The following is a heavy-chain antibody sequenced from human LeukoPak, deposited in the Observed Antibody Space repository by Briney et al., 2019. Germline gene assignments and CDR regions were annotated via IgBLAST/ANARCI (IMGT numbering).Heavy chain of an antibody. CDR1: GGSISSYY. D-gene: IGHD4-11*01. Sequence: PSETLSLTRTVSGGSISSYYWSWIRQPPGKGLEWIGYIYYSGSTNYNPSLKSRVTMSVDTSKNQFSLKLTSVTAADTAVYYCASATTVTKYYYYYMDVWGKGTTVTVSS. CDR2: IYYSGST. V-gene: IGHV4-59*12. CDR3: ASATTVTKYYYYYMDV. J-gene: IGHJ6*03.